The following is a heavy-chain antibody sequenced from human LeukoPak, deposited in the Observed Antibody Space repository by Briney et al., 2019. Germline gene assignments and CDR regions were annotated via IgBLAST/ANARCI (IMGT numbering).Heavy chain of an antibody. V-gene: IGHV3-73*01. J-gene: IGHJ5*02. Sequence: GGSLRLSCAASGFSFSDAGIHWICHASGPGLDLVGRTANNADNYANEYAASVKGRFTISRDNSKNTAYLQMNSLRTEDTAVYYCTRHHTMGIGENWCDPWGQGTLVTVSS. CDR3: TRHHTMGIGENWCDP. CDR1: GFSFSDAG. D-gene: IGHD3-10*01. CDR2: TANNADNYAN.